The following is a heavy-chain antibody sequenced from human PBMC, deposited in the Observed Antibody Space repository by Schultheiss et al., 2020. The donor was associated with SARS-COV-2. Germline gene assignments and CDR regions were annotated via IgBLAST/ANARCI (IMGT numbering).Heavy chain of an antibody. Sequence: ASVKVSCKASGYTFTSYGISWVRQAPGQGLEWMGWISAYNGNTNYAQKFQGRVTMTRDTSISTAYMELSRLRSDDTAVYYCAREGGGYCSGGSCYGYWGQGTLVTVSS. V-gene: IGHV1-18*01. CDR1: GYTFTSYG. CDR3: AREGGGYCSGGSCYGY. J-gene: IGHJ4*02. D-gene: IGHD2-15*01. CDR2: ISAYNGNT.